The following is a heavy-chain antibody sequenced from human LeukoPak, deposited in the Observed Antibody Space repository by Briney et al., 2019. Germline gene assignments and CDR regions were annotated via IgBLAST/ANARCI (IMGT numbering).Heavy chain of an antibody. CDR2: IWYDGSEK. CDR3: ARVRGMIVVGQLAY. J-gene: IGHJ4*02. V-gene: IGHV3-33*01. CDR1: GFTFSSYG. D-gene: IGHD3-22*01. Sequence: PGGSLRLSCAASGFTFSSYGMHWVRQAPGKGLEWVAVIWYDGSEKYYVDSVKGRFTISRDNAKNSLYLQMNSLRAEDTAVYYCARVRGMIVVGQLAYWGQGTLVTVSS.